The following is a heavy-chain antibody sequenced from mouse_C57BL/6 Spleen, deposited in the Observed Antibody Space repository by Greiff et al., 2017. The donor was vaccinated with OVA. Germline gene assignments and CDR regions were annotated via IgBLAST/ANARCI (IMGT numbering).Heavy chain of an antibody. CDR3: TTFVYSNRFAY. Sequence: VQLQQSGAELVRPGASVKLSCTASGFNIKDYYMHWVKQRPEQGLEWIGRIDPEDGDTEYAPKFQGKATMTADTSSNTAYLQLSSLTSEDTAVYYCTTFVYSNRFAYWGQGTLVTVSA. CDR1: GFNIKDYY. CDR2: IDPEDGDT. D-gene: IGHD2-5*01. J-gene: IGHJ3*01. V-gene: IGHV14-1*01.